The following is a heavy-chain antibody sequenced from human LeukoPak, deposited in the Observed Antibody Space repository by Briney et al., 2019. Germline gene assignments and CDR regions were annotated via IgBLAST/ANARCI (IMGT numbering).Heavy chain of an antibody. CDR3: ARTTVTTRFAFDI. CDR2: IYYSGST. CDR1: GGSISSYY. D-gene: IGHD4-17*01. V-gene: IGHV4-59*08. J-gene: IGHJ3*02. Sequence: PSETLSLTCTVSGGSISSYYWSWIRQPPGKGLEWIGYIYYSGSTNYNPSLKSRVTISVDTSKNQFSLKLSSVTAADTAVYYCARTTVTTRFAFDIWGQGTMVTVSS.